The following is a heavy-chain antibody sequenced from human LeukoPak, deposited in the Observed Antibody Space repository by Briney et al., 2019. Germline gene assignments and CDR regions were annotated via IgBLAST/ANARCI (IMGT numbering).Heavy chain of an antibody. V-gene: IGHV3-23*01. Sequence: PGGSLRLSCAASGFTFSDYYMSWIRQAPGKGLEWVSAISGSGGSTYYADSVKGRFTISRDNSKNTLYLQMNSLRAEDTAVYYCATLTATPFDYWGQGTLVTVSS. CDR3: ATLTATPFDY. J-gene: IGHJ4*02. CDR1: GFTFSDYY. D-gene: IGHD2-15*01. CDR2: ISGSGGST.